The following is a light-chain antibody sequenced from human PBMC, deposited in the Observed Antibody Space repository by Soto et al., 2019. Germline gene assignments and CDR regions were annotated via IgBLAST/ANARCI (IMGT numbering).Light chain of an antibody. V-gene: IGKV1-39*01. CDR1: QSIFTY. CDR2: RAS. Sequence: DLQSTQFPSSVSASVGDSVTITCRASQSIFTYLHWYQQKPGTAPRLLISRASSVQTGVPPRFSGSGSGRDFTLSISSLRPEDIGTYFCQQTHSVPWTFGPGTKVDIK. CDR3: QQTHSVPWT. J-gene: IGKJ1*01.